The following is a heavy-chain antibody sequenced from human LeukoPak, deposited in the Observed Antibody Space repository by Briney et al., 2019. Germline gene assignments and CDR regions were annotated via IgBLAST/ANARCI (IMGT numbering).Heavy chain of an antibody. J-gene: IGHJ6*03. CDR3: AKDAWYVVVTAIRYYYYMDV. CDR1: GFIFTNYS. CDR2: ISTSSSHM. Sequence: GGSLRLSCAVSGFIFTNYSMSWVRQAPGKGLEWVSAISTSSSHMYYADSVKGRFTISRDNSKNTLYLQMNSLRAEDTAVYYCAKDAWYVVVTAIRYYYYMDVWGKGTTVTISS. D-gene: IGHD2-21*02. V-gene: IGHV3-21*01.